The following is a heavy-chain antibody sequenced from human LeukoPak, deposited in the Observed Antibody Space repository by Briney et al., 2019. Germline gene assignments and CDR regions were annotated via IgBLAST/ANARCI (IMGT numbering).Heavy chain of an antibody. CDR3: ARDLESRYSYGYIPQFDY. Sequence: GGSLRLSCAASGFTFSSYWMSWVRQAPGKGLEWVANIKQDGSEKYYVDSVKGRFTISRDNDKNSLYLQMNSLRAEDTAVYYCARDLESRYSYGYIPQFDYWVQGTLVTVSS. CDR1: GFTFSSYW. D-gene: IGHD5-18*01. V-gene: IGHV3-7*01. CDR2: IKQDGSEK. J-gene: IGHJ4*02.